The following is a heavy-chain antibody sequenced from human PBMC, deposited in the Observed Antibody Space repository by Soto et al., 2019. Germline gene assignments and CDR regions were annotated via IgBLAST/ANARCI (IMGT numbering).Heavy chain of an antibody. Sequence: PGGSLRLSCAASGFTFSSYDMHWVRQATGKGLEWVSAIGTAGDTYYPGSMKGRFTISRENAKNSLYLQMNSLRAGDTAVYYCARSRPYYYDSSGYPNDAFDIWGQGTMVTVSS. CDR2: IGTAGDT. J-gene: IGHJ3*02. V-gene: IGHV3-13*01. CDR1: GFTFSSYD. D-gene: IGHD3-22*01. CDR3: ARSRPYYYDSSGYPNDAFDI.